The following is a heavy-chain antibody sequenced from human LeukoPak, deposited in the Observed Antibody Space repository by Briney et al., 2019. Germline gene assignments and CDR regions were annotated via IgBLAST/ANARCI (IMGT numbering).Heavy chain of an antibody. D-gene: IGHD2-2*01. Sequence: GGSLRLSCAASGFTFNLYAMSWVRQAPGKGLEWVSYISSSGSTKYYADSVKGRFTISRDNAKNSLYLQMNSLGAEDTAVYCCARGYRSIFYWGQGTLVTVSS. CDR2: ISSSGSTK. J-gene: IGHJ4*02. V-gene: IGHV3-11*01. CDR1: GFTFNLYA. CDR3: ARGYRSIFY.